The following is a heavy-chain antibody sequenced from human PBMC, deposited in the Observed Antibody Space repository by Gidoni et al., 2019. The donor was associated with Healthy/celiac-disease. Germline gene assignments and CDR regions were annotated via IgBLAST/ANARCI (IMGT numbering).Heavy chain of an antibody. Sequence: QVQLVESGGGVVQPGWSLRLSSAASGFTSRSYAMHWVRQAPGKGLAWVAVISYDGSNKYYADSVKGRFTISRDNSKNTLYLQMNSLRAEDTAVYYCARDAFSGYQLQNWFDPWGQGTLVTVSS. CDR2: ISYDGSNK. J-gene: IGHJ5*02. D-gene: IGHD2-2*01. CDR3: ARDAFSGYQLQNWFDP. CDR1: GFTSRSYA. V-gene: IGHV3-30-3*01.